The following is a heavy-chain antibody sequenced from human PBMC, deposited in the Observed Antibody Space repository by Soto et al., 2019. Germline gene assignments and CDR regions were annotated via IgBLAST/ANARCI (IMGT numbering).Heavy chain of an antibody. V-gene: IGHV2-5*01. J-gene: IGHJ5*02. CDR3: AHRGYGDYPRDNWFDP. Sequence: QITLKESGPTLVKPTQTLTLTCTVSGFSLSSGGVGVGWIRQPPGKALEWLALIYWNDEKRYSPSLKSRLTITNDTSKNQVVFTMTNMDPVDTATYFCAHRGYGDYPRDNWFDPWGQGTLVTVSS. D-gene: IGHD4-17*01. CDR1: GFSLSSGGVG. CDR2: IYWNDEK.